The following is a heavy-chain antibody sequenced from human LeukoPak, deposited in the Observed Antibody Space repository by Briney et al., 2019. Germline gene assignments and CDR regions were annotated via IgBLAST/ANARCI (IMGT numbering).Heavy chain of an antibody. J-gene: IGHJ4*02. Sequence: GASVKVSCKASGYTFSGYYMFWVRQAPGQGLEWMGWINSDSGATNYAQKFQGRVTMTRDTSISTAYMELSSLRSDDTGVYYCAAATTGTTIFDYWGQGTLVTVSS. CDR3: AAATTGTTIFDY. CDR1: GYTFSGYY. D-gene: IGHD1-1*01. CDR2: INSDSGAT. V-gene: IGHV1-2*02.